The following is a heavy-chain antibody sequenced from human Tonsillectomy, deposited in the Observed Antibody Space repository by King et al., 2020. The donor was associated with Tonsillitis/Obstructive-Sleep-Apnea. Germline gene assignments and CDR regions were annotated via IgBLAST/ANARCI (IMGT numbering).Heavy chain of an antibody. J-gene: IGHJ4*02. V-gene: IGHV3-33*01. CDR1: GFTLSPYG. CDR3: ARDGSARDIDY. D-gene: IGHD6-25*01. Sequence: HVQLVESGGGLAQPRRSLRLSCAASGFTLSPYGMHCARQAPGKGLEGGALIGYDGSSKFYADSVGGRVTISRDNSKNTLHLQMNSLGAEDTAIYYCARDGSARDIDYWGQGTLVTVSS. CDR2: IGYDGSSK.